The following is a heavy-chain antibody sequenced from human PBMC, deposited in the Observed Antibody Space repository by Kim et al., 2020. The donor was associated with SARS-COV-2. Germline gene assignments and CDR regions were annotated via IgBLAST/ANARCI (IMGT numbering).Heavy chain of an antibody. CDR3: AKGGPYDYVWGSYRTFDY. V-gene: IGHV3-30*18. Sequence: GGSLRLSCAASGFTFSSYGMHWVRQAPGKGLEWVAVISYDGSNKYYADSVKGRFTISRDNSKNTLYLQMNSLRAEDTAVYYCAKGGPYDYVWGSYRTFDYWGQGTLVTVSS. CDR1: GFTFSSYG. D-gene: IGHD3-16*02. CDR2: ISYDGSNK. J-gene: IGHJ4*02.